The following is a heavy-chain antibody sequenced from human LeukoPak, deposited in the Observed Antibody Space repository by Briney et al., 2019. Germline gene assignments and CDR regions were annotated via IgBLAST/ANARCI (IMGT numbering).Heavy chain of an antibody. CDR1: GGSFSGYY. CDR2: IHHSGST. Sequence: PSETLSLACAVYGGSFSGYYWSWIRQPPGKGLGWIGEIHHSGSTNYNPSLKSRVSISVDTSKNQFSLRLSSVTAADTAVYYCARAGGVPAAYFDFWGQGTLVTVSS. CDR3: ARAGGVPAAYFDF. J-gene: IGHJ4*02. V-gene: IGHV4-34*01. D-gene: IGHD2-2*01.